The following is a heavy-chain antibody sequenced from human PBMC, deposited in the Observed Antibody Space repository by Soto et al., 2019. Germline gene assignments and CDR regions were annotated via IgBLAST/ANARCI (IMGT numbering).Heavy chain of an antibody. CDR1: SGSISSSNW. CDR3: ARGGGPAKKDIVVVPAARPAFDI. Sequence: QVQLQESGPGLVKPSGTLSLTCAVSSGSISSSNWWSWVRQPPGKGLEWIGEIYHSGSTNYNPSLKSRVTISVDKSKNQFSLKLSSVTAADTAVYYCARGGGPAKKDIVVVPAARPAFDIWGQGTMVTVSS. D-gene: IGHD2-2*01. V-gene: IGHV4-4*02. J-gene: IGHJ3*02. CDR2: IYHSGST.